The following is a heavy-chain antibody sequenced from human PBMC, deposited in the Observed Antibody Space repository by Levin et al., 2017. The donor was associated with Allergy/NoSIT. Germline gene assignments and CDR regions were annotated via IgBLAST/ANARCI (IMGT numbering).Heavy chain of an antibody. CDR3: ARDQPPLVGQYCSGGSCYSPGALDY. V-gene: IGHV3-11*01. J-gene: IGHJ4*02. D-gene: IGHD2-15*01. Sequence: GGSLRLSCAASGFTFSDYYMSWIRQAPGKGLEWVSYISSSGSTIYYADSVKGRFTISRDNAKNSLYLQMNSLRAEDTAVYYCARDQPPLVGQYCSGGSCYSPGALDYWGQGTLVTVSS. CDR1: GFTFSDYY. CDR2: ISSSGSTI.